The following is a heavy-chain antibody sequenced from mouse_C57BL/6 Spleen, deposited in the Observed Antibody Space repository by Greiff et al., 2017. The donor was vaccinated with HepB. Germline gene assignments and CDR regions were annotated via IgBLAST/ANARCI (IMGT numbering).Heavy chain of an antibody. V-gene: IGHV14-4*01. Sequence: VHVKQSGAELVRPGASVKLSCTASGFNIKDDYMHWVKQRPEQGLEWIGWIDPENGDTEYASKFQGKATITADTSSNTAYLQLSSLTSEDTAVYYCILITTNYFDYWGQGTTLTVSS. CDR2: IDPENGDT. J-gene: IGHJ2*01. CDR1: GFNIKDDY. CDR3: ILITTNYFDY. D-gene: IGHD2-4*01.